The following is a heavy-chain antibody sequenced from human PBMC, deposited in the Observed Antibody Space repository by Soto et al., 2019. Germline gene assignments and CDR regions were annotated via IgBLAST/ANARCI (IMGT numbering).Heavy chain of an antibody. Sequence: QVQLQESGPGLVKPSETLSLTCTVSGGFISSYYWSWIRQPPGKGLEWIGYIYYSGSTNYNPSLKIRVTLPVDTSKNQFSLKPSSVTAADTAMYYCARRSSSKGSTGGWPWTACFDPCGQGTLVTVSS. CDR2: IYYSGST. J-gene: IGHJ5*02. CDR1: GGFISSYY. V-gene: IGHV4-59*08. CDR3: ARRSSSKGSTGGWPWTACFDP. D-gene: IGHD6-13*01.